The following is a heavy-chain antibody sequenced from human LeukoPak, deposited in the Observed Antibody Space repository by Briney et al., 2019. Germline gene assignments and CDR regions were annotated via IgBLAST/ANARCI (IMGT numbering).Heavy chain of an antibody. D-gene: IGHD3/OR15-3a*01. V-gene: IGHV3-30*02. J-gene: IGHJ4*02. CDR3: ARDAYHSGDLDQ. Sequence: GGSLRLSCAASGFTFSNHIMHWLRQAPGKGLEWVSFIRFDRTNRHYVDSVKGRFTISRDNPNNMLYLQMNSLKFDDTAVYYCARDAYHSGDLDQWGEGTLVIVSS. CDR2: IRFDRTNR. CDR1: GFTFSNHI.